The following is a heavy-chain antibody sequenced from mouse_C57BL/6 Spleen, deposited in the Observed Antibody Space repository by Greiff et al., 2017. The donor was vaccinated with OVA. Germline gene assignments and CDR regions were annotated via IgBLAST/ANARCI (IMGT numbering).Heavy chain of an antibody. CDR2: IDPSDSYT. J-gene: IGHJ4*01. CDR1: GYTFTSYW. Sequence: QVQLQQPGAELVMPGASVKLSCKASGYTFTSYWMHWVKQRPGQGLEWIGEIDPSDSYTNYTPKFKGKSTLTVDKSSSTAYLPLSSLTSEDSAVYYCARSHYYGSSYDYAMDDWGQGTSVTVSS. V-gene: IGHV1-69*01. CDR3: ARSHYYGSSYDYAMDD. D-gene: IGHD1-1*01.